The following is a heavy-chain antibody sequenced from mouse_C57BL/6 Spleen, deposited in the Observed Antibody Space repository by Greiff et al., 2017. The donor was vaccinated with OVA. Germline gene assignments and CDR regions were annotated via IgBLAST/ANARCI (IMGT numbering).Heavy chain of an antibody. CDR1: GFTFTDYY. Sequence: EVQLVESGGGLVQPGGSLSLSCAASGFTFTDYYMSWVRQPPGKALEWLCFIRNKANGYTTEYSASVKGRFTISRDNSQSILYLQMNALRAEDSATYYCARSYSNYAWYFDVWGTGTTVTVSS. D-gene: IGHD2-5*01. J-gene: IGHJ1*03. V-gene: IGHV7-3*01. CDR3: ARSYSNYAWYFDV. CDR2: IRNKANGYTT.